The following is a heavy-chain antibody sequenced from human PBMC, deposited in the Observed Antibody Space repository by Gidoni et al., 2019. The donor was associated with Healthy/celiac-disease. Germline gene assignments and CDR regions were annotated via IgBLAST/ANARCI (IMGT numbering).Heavy chain of an antibody. J-gene: IGHJ4*02. V-gene: IGHV3-30*18. CDR1: GFTFSTYG. D-gene: IGHD2-15*01. CDR3: AKDLKRYCSGGSCYSKDY. Sequence: QVQLVESGGGVVQPGRSLRLSCAPHGFTFSTYGMHWVRQAPGTGREWVAVISYDGSNKYDADSVKGRFTISRDNSKNTLYLQMNSLRAEDTAVYYCAKDLKRYCSGGSCYSKDYWGQGTLVTVSA. CDR2: ISYDGSNK.